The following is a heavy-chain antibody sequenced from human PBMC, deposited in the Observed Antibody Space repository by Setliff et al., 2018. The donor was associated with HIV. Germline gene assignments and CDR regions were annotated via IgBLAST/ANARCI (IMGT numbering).Heavy chain of an antibody. CDR3: ARDRSSTGDYNEEHLFEY. D-gene: IGHD3-22*01. J-gene: IGHJ4*02. CDR1: GFAFSSYY. Sequence: ASVKVSCKASGFAFSSYYMHWVRQAPGQGLEWMGLINPSGDATIYAQKFQGRVTMTTDTSTSTAYMELRGLRSDDTAVYYCARDRSSTGDYNEEHLFEYWGQGTLVTVSS. CDR2: INPSGDAT. V-gene: IGHV1-46*01.